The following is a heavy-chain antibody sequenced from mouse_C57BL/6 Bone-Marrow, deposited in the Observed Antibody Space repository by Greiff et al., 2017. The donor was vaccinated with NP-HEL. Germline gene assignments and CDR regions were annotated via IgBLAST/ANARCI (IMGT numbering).Heavy chain of an antibody. Sequence: QVQLQQPGAELVKPGASVKLSCKASGYTFTSYWMHWVKQRPGQGLEWIGMIHPNSGSTNYNEKFKSKATLTVDKSSSTAYMQLSSLTSEDSAVYYCASTGRGVYYFDYWGQGTTLTVSS. CDR2: IHPNSGST. CDR1: GYTFTSYW. V-gene: IGHV1-64*01. D-gene: IGHD4-1*01. J-gene: IGHJ2*01. CDR3: ASTGRGVYYFDY.